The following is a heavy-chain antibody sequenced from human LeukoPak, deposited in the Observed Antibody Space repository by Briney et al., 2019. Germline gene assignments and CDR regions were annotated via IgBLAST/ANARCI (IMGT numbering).Heavy chain of an antibody. J-gene: IGHJ4*02. CDR1: GYTFTGYY. D-gene: IGHD4-17*01. CDR3: ARDPSTVTTRHLDY. V-gene: IGHV1-2*02. CDR2: INPDSGDT. Sequence: ASVKVSCKASGYTFTGYYMHWVRQAPGQGLEWMGWINPDSGDTNYAQTFQGRVTMTRDTSIRTVYLELSRLRSDDTAVYYCARDPSTVTTRHLDYWGQGTLVTVSS.